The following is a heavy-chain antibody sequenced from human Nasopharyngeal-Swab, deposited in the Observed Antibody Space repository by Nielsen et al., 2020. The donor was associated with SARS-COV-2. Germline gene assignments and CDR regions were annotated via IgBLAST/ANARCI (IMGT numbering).Heavy chain of an antibody. Sequence: GESLKISCAASGFTFSDYHMSWIRQAPGKGLEWVSYISSSGSTIYYADSVKGRFTISRDNAKNSLYLQMNSLRAEDTAVYYCARSSHQSEGYAFDYWGQGTLVTVSS. CDR2: ISSSGSTI. CDR1: GFTFSDYH. CDR3: ARSSHQSEGYAFDY. V-gene: IGHV3-11*01. D-gene: IGHD5-12*01. J-gene: IGHJ4*02.